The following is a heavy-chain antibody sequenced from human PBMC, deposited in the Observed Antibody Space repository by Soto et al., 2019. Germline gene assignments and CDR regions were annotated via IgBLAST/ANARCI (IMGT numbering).Heavy chain of an antibody. J-gene: IGHJ5*02. CDR2: IYYSGST. CDR1: GGCVTGGSYY. D-gene: IGHD2-21*02. V-gene: IGHV4-61*01. CDR3: ARAFVVTATQDWFDP. Sequence: SETLTLTCAVCGGCVTGGSYYLSWIRQPPGKGLEWIGYIYYSGSTNYNPSLKSRVTISVDTSKNQFSLKLSSVTAADTAVYYCARAFVVTATQDWFDPWGQGTLVTVSS.